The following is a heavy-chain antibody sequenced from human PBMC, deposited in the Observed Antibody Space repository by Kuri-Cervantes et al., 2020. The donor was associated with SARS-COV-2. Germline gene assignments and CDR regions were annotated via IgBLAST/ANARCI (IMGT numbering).Heavy chain of an antibody. CDR3: ARIDYHTSGYYYYYYMDV. CDR2: IFRSGIT. D-gene: IGHD3-22*01. CDR1: SGSISSGDYY. V-gene: IGHV4-39*01. Sequence: SETLSLTCTVSSGSISSGDYYWGWIRQPPGKGLEWIGSIFRSGITYYNPSLKSRVTMSVDTTKNQFSLKLSSVTAADTAVYYCARIDYHTSGYYYYYYMDVWGKGIAVTVSS. J-gene: IGHJ6*03.